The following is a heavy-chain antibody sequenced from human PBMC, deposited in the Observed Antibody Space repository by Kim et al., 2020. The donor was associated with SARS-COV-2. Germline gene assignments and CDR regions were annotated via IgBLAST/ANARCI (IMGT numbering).Heavy chain of an antibody. V-gene: IGHV4-59*01. D-gene: IGHD7-27*01. Sequence: SETLSLTCTVSGGSISSYYWSWIRQPPGKGLEWIGYIYYSGSTNYNPSLKSRVTISVDTSKNQFSLKLSSVTAADTAVYYCAREKFAGAGYYGMDVWGQGTTVTVSS. CDR3: AREKFAGAGYYGMDV. CDR2: IYYSGST. CDR1: GGSISSYY. J-gene: IGHJ6*02.